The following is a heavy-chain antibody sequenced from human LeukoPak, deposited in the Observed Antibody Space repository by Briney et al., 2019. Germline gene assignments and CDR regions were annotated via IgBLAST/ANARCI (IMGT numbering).Heavy chain of an antibody. V-gene: IGHV1-2*02. CDR1: GYTFTGYY. J-gene: IGHJ4*02. Sequence: ASVKVSCKASGYTFTGYYMHWVRQAPGQGLEWMGWINPNTGGTNYAQKFQGRVTMTRDTTIGTAYMELSRLTSDDTALYYCASYPRYSSSPPFDYWGQGTLVTVSS. CDR2: INPNTGGT. D-gene: IGHD6-19*01. CDR3: ASYPRYSSSPPFDY.